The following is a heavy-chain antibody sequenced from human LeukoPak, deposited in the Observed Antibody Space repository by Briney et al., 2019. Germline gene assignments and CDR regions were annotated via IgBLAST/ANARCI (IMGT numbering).Heavy chain of an antibody. V-gene: IGHV4-59*01. D-gene: IGHD5-18*01. CDR3: ARNSYGYVSFDY. CDR2: IYYSGST. Sequence: SETLSLTCTVSGGSISSYYWSWIRQPPGKGLEWIGYIYYSGSTNYNPSLKSRVTISVDTSKNQFSLKLSSVTAADTAVYYCARNSYGYVSFDYWGQGTLVTVSS. J-gene: IGHJ4*02. CDR1: GGSISSYY.